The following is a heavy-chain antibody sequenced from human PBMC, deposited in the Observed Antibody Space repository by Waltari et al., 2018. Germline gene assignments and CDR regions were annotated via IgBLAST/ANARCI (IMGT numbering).Heavy chain of an antibody. CDR3: ARDRGYQDY. CDR1: GGSISSYY. V-gene: IGHV4-59*01. J-gene: IGHJ4*02. D-gene: IGHD3-10*01. CDR2: IYSSGST. Sequence: QVQLQESGPGLVKPSETLSLTCTVSGGSISSYYWSWIRQPPGKGLEWVGYIYSSGSTNYKPSRKSRVIISVDTSKNQFSLKVRSMTAADTAVYYCARDRGYQDYWGQGTLVTVSS.